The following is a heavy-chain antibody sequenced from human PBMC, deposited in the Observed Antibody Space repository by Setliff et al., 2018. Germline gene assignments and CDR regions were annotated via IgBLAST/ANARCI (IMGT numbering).Heavy chain of an antibody. J-gene: IGHJ1*01. D-gene: IGHD3-10*01. V-gene: IGHV4-59*02. CDR3: ARVDFTMLQGVLGP. Sequence: SETLSLTCTVSGGSVSPYFWSWIRQPPGKGLEWLGSVYFSGYTYYNPSLSGRVTISIDTSKNQFSLRLTSVTAADTAVYYCARVDFTMLQGVLGPWGQGTLVTVSS. CDR1: GGSVSPYF. CDR2: VYFSGYT.